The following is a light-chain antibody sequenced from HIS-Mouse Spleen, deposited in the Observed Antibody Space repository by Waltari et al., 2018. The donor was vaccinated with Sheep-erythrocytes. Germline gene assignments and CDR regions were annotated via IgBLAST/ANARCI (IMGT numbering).Light chain of an antibody. V-gene: IGKV2-30*02. Sequence: DVVMTQSPLSLPVTLGPPASISCRSSQSLVHSDGNTYLNWFQQRPGQSPRPLIYKVSNRDSGVPDRFSGSGSGTDFTLKISRVEAEDVGVYYCMQGTHWPPYTFGQGTKLEIK. CDR3: MQGTHWPPYT. CDR2: KVS. CDR1: QSLVHSDGNTY. J-gene: IGKJ2*01.